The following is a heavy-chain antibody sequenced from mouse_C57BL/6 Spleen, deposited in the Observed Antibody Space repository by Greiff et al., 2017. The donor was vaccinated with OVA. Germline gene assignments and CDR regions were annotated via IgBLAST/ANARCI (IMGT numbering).Heavy chain of an antibody. CDR2: IWSDGST. CDR3: ARADYGTLYYAMDE. CDR1: GFSFTSYG. J-gene: IGHJ4*01. V-gene: IGHV2-6*03. Sequence: VQVVESGPGLVAPSQSLSITCTVSGFSFTSYGVHWVRQPPGKGLEWLVVIWSDGSTTYTSALKSRLSISQDNSKSQVFIKMNSLQTDDTAMYYCARADYGTLYYAMDEWGQGTSGTVSS. D-gene: IGHD1-1*01.